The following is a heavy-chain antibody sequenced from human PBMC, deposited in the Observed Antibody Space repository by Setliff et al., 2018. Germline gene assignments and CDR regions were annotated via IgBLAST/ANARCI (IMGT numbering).Heavy chain of an antibody. V-gene: IGHV4-31*03. CDR1: GGSISSGTYY. D-gene: IGHD4-17*01. CDR3: ARSMGDYGDYIEDAFDI. Sequence: TLSLTCPVSGGSISSGTYYWNWVRQHPGKGLEWIGNIYNSGNTHYNPSLKSRVTISVDTSKNQLSLKLSSVTAADTAVYYCARSMGDYGDYIEDAFDIWGQGAMVTVSS. J-gene: IGHJ3*02. CDR2: IYNSGNT.